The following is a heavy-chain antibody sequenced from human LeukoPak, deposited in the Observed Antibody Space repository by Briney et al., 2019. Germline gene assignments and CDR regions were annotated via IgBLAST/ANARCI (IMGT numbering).Heavy chain of an antibody. CDR3: ARDGRGGHNDF. CDR2: ISYDGSNK. CDR1: GFTFSSYA. D-gene: IGHD4-23*01. J-gene: IGHJ4*02. V-gene: IGHV3-30*04. Sequence: GGSLRLSCAASGFTFSSYAMHWVRQAPGKGLEWVAVISYDGSNKYYADSVKGRFTISRDNAKNSLFLQMDGLRVDDTAVYFCARDGRGGHNDFWGQGTLITVSS.